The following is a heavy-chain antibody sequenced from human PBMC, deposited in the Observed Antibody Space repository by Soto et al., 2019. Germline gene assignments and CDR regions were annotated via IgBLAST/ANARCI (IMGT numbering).Heavy chain of an antibody. CDR1: GFTFSSYA. V-gene: IGHV3-30-3*01. Sequence: QVQLVEAGGGVVQPGRSLRLSCAASGFTFSSYAMHWVRPAPGKGLEWVAVISYDGSNKYYADSVKGRFTISRDNSKNTLYLQMNSLRAEDTAVYYCARGDCSGGSCYSRNYFDYWGQGTLVTVSS. J-gene: IGHJ4*02. D-gene: IGHD2-15*01. CDR3: ARGDCSGGSCYSRNYFDY. CDR2: ISYDGSNK.